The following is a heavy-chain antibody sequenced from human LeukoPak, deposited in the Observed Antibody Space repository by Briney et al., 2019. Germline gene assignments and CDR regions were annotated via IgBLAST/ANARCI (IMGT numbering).Heavy chain of an antibody. CDR3: AKTREGGYSYGYDADY. Sequence: QAGGSLRLSCAASGFTFSSYGMHWVRQAPGKGLEWVAVISYDGSNKYYADSVKGRFTISGDNSKNTLYLQMNSLRAEDTAVYYCAKTREGGYSYGYDADYWGQGTLVTVSS. J-gene: IGHJ4*02. CDR2: ISYDGSNK. D-gene: IGHD5-18*01. CDR1: GFTFSSYG. V-gene: IGHV3-30*18.